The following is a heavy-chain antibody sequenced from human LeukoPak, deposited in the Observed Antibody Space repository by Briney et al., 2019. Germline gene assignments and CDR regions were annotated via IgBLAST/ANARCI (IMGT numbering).Heavy chain of an antibody. D-gene: IGHD1-26*01. J-gene: IGHJ4*02. CDR2: ISYEGNKK. CDR1: GFTFSNYV. CDR3: ARDAVGADYRLDY. V-gene: IGHV3-30-3*01. Sequence: GGSLRLSCAASGFTFSNYVLHWVRQAPGQGLEWVAVISYEGNKKFYTDSVKGRFTISRDNSKNILYLQMNSLRGDDTAVYYCARDAVGADYRLDYWGQGTLVTVSS.